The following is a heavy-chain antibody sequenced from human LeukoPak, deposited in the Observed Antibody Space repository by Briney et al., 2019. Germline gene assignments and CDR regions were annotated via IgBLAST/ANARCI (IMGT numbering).Heavy chain of an antibody. Sequence: PSETLSLTCSVTGGSINNKHLYWGWIRQTPGKGLEWIGSIYLTGGTYSNPSLQGRLTMSIDTSANQFSLSLHSVTAADTAVYYCSAERAGIIVDFWGQGTLVTVSS. J-gene: IGHJ4*02. D-gene: IGHD1-1*01. CDR3: SAERAGIIVDF. V-gene: IGHV4-39*01. CDR2: IYLTGGT. CDR1: GGSINNKHLY.